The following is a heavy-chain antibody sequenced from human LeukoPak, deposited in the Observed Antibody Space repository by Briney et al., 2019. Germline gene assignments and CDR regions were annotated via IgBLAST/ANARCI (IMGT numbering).Heavy chain of an antibody. CDR2: IYPGDSDT. CDR3: ASTRRYCSSTSCYDLGWFDP. D-gene: IGHD2-2*01. Sequence: HGASLKISCRGSGYSFTCYWIGLVRQMPGEGVELMGIIYPGDSDTRYSLSFQGQVTSSADKSISTACRQWSSLKASDTAMYYCASTRRYCSSTSCYDLGWFDPWGQGTLVTVSS. J-gene: IGHJ5*02. CDR1: GYSFTCYW. V-gene: IGHV5-51*01.